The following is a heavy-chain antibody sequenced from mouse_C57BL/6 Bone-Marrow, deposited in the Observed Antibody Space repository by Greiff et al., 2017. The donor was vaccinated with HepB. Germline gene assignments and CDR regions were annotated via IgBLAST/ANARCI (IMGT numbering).Heavy chain of an antibody. J-gene: IGHJ2*01. CDR1: GYAFSSSW. Sequence: VQLQQSGPELVKPGASVKISCKASGYAFSSSWMNWVKQRPGKGLEWIGRIYPGDGDTNYNGKFKGKATLTADKSSSTAYMQLSSLTSEDSAVYFCATNWADYWGQGTTLTVSS. V-gene: IGHV1-82*01. D-gene: IGHD4-1*01. CDR2: IYPGDGDT. CDR3: ATNWADY.